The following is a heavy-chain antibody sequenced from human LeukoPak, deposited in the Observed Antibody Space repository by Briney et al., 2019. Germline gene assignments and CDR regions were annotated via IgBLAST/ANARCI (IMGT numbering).Heavy chain of an antibody. Sequence: ASVKVSCKASGYSFNTYDINWVRQAAGQGLERMGWMSPNSGDTGYAQKFQGRVTITWDTSTNTAYMELSNLRSEDTAVYYCTRESSSCNETKCYSSGFDPWGQGTLVTVSS. CDR2: MSPNSGDT. CDR3: TRESSSCNETKCYSSGFDP. J-gene: IGHJ5*02. V-gene: IGHV1-8*03. CDR1: GYSFNTYD. D-gene: IGHD6-6*01.